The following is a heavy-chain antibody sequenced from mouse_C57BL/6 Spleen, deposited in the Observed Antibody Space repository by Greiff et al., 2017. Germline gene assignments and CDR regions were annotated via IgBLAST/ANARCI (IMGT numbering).Heavy chain of an antibody. Sequence: EVQLQQSGGGLVKPGGSLKLSCAASGFTFSDYGMHWVRQAPEKGLEWVAYISSGSSTIYYADTVKGRFTISRDNAKNTLFLQMTSLRSEDTAMYYCARMDYYGSTSFDYWGQGTTLTVSS. J-gene: IGHJ2*01. CDR3: ARMDYYGSTSFDY. CDR2: ISSGSSTI. D-gene: IGHD1-1*01. V-gene: IGHV5-17*01. CDR1: GFTFSDYG.